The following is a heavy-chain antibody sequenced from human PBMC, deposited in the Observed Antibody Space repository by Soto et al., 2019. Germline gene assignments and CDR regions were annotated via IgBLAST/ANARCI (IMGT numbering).Heavy chain of an antibody. V-gene: IGHV3-11*06. D-gene: IGHD6-13*01. CDR2: ISSSSSYT. Sequence: GWSLRLSCAASGFTFSDYYMSWIRQAPGKGLEWVSYISSSSSYTNYADSVKGRFTISRDNAKNSAYLQMNSLRAEDTAIYYCARDIGRGASSSFDYWGQGTLVTVSS. J-gene: IGHJ4*02. CDR3: ARDIGRGASSSFDY. CDR1: GFTFSDYY.